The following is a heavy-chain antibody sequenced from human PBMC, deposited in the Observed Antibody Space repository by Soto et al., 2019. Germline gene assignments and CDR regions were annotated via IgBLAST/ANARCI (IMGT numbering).Heavy chain of an antibody. J-gene: IGHJ6*02. CDR1: GGSFSSYA. CDR3: ARDLSAAGRPGMDV. Sequence: VASVKVSCKASGGSFSSYAISWVRQAPGQGLEWMGGIIPIVGTGNYAQNFQGRVTITADESTSTAYMELSSLRSEDTAMYYCARDLSAAGRPGMDVWGQGTTVTVSS. D-gene: IGHD6-13*01. V-gene: IGHV1-69*13. CDR2: IIPIVGTG.